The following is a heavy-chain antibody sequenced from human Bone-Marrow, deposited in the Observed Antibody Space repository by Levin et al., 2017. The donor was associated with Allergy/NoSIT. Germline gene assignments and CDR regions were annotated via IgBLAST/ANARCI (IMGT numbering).Heavy chain of an antibody. V-gene: IGHV3-21*01. D-gene: IGHD5-18*01. CDR1: RFTFSGYS. CDR2: ISSRSNHI. Sequence: SCAASRFTFSGYSMNWVRQAPGKGLEWVSSISSRSNHIYYADSVMGRFTISRDNARNSLYLQMNSLRVEDTAVYYCTRDPPPGGYSFAGYFDFWGQGTLVTVSS. CDR3: TRDPPPGGYSFAGYFDF. J-gene: IGHJ4*02.